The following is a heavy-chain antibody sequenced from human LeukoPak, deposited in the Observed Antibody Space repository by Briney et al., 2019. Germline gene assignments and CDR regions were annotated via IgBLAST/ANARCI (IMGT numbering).Heavy chain of an antibody. CDR2: ISAYNGNT. V-gene: IGHV1-18*04. CDR1: GYTFATYY. D-gene: IGHD3-10*01. J-gene: IGHJ3*02. CDR3: ARDTKPGVRGAFDI. Sequence: GASVKVSCKASGYTFATYYMHWVRQAPGQGLEWMGWISAYNGNTNYAQKLQGRVTMTTDTSTSTAYMELRSLRSDDTAVYYCARDTKPGVRGAFDIWGQGTMVTVSS.